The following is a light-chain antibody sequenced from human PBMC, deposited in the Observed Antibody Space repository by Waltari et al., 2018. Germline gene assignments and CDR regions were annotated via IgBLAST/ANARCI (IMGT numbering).Light chain of an antibody. CDR1: SSDVGGNNF. J-gene: IGLJ3*02. V-gene: IGLV2-14*03. Sequence: QSPPTQPPSMSGSPGQSVPISCAGTSSDVGGNNFVSWYQQHPGKAPKLIIYGVTNRPSGVSDRFSGSKSGYTASLTISGLQAEDEADYYCCSYSSSASWLFGGGTRLTVL. CDR2: GVT. CDR3: CSYSSSASWL.